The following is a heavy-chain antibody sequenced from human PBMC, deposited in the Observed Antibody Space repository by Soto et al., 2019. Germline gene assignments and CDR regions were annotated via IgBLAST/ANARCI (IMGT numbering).Heavy chain of an antibody. D-gene: IGHD6-19*01. V-gene: IGHV4-34*01. Sequence: PSETLSLTCAVYGGSFSGYYWSWIRQPPGKGLEWIGSIYYSGSTNYNPSLQSRVAISVDTSKNQFSLKLKSVTAADTAIYYCARRTVNIRTFYSGLKTHCFDYWGQGAPVTVSS. CDR1: GGSFSGYY. J-gene: IGHJ4*02. CDR3: ARRTVNIRTFYSGLKTHCFDY. CDR2: IYYSGST.